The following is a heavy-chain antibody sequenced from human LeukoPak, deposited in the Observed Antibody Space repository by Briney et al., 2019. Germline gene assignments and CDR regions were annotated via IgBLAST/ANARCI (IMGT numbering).Heavy chain of an antibody. D-gene: IGHD2-8*02. Sequence: GASVKVSCKASGYTFTSYGISWVRQAPGQGLEWMEWMNPNSGNTGYAQKFQGRVTITRNTSISTAYMELSSLRSEDTAVYYCARVPSVVLGYMDVWGKGTTVTVSS. V-gene: IGHV1-8*03. J-gene: IGHJ6*03. CDR3: ARVPSVVLGYMDV. CDR2: MNPNSGNT. CDR1: GYTFTSYG.